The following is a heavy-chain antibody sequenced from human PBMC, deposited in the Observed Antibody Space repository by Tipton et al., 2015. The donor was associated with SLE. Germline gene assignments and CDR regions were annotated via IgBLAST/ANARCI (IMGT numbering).Heavy chain of an antibody. Sequence: LRLSCTVSGGSISSGSYYWSWIRQPAGKGLEWIGRIYTSGSTNYNPSLKSRVTISVDTSKNQFSLKLSSVTAADTAVYYCAGNSGTDAFDIWGQGTMVTVSS. CDR1: GGSISSGSYY. CDR3: AGNSGTDAFDI. D-gene: IGHD1-1*01. V-gene: IGHV4-61*02. J-gene: IGHJ3*02. CDR2: IYTSGST.